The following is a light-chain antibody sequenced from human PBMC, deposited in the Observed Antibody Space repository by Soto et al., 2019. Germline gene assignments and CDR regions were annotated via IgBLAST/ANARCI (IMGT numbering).Light chain of an antibody. V-gene: IGLV2-8*01. Sequence: QAVVTQPPSASGSPGQSVTISCTGTSSDVGGYNYVSWYQQHPGKVPKLMIYEVMKRPSGVPDRFSGSKSGNTASLTVSGLQTEDEAYYYCSSYTGSSAVGVFGGGTKVTVL. CDR3: SSYTGSSAVGV. J-gene: IGLJ3*02. CDR1: SSDVGGYNY. CDR2: EVM.